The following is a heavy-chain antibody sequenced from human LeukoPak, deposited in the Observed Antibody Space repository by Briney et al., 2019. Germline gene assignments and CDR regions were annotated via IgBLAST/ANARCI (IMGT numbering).Heavy chain of an antibody. Sequence: PGGSLRLSCAASGFTFNSYGMHWVRQAPGKGLEWVAVISYDGSNKYYADSVRGRFTISRDNSKNTLYLQMNSLRAEDTAVYYCAREGSGYSRNFDYWGQGTLVTVSS. CDR1: GFTFNSYG. J-gene: IGHJ4*02. V-gene: IGHV3-30*03. D-gene: IGHD3-22*01. CDR2: ISYDGSNK. CDR3: AREGSGYSRNFDY.